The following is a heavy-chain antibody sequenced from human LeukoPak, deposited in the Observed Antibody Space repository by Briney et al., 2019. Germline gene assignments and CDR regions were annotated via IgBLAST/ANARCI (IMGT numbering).Heavy chain of an antibody. J-gene: IGHJ4*02. V-gene: IGHV3-21*01. D-gene: IGHD5-18*01. Sequence: GGSLRLSCAASGFTFSNHNMNWVRQAPGKGLEWVSSISTSSSYIYYADSVKGRFTISRDNAKNSLYLQMNSLRAEDTAVYYCAREYNSYGSLTLDYWGQGTLVTVSS. CDR3: AREYNSYGSLTLDY. CDR1: GFTFSNHN. CDR2: ISTSSSYI.